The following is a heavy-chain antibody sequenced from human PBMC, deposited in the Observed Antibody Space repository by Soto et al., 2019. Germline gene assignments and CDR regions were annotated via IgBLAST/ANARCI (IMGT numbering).Heavy chain of an antibody. Sequence: QMQVQESGPGLVKPSGTLSLTCTVSGGAISSSHWWSWVRQPPGKPLEWIAEIYHNENTNYNPSLMSPDTVSVDKSKNQFSLNLISLTAADTAMYYCAGDPVAASGTAFDIWGQGTMVTVSS. CDR3: AGDPVAASGTAFDI. CDR1: GGAISSSHW. V-gene: IGHV4-4*02. CDR2: IYHNENT. D-gene: IGHD6-13*01. J-gene: IGHJ3*02.